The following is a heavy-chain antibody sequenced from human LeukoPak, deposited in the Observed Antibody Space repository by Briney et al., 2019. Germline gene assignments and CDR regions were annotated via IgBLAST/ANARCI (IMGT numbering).Heavy chain of an antibody. V-gene: IGHV3-53*01. CDR1: GFNVSRNY. CDR3: AIEGRGDGSYY. CDR2: IYSGGST. Sequence: PGGSLRLSCAASGFNVSRNYMRWVRQAPGKGLEWVSVIYSGGSTYYADSVKGRFTISRDNSKNTLYLQMNSLRAEDTAVYYCAIEGRGDGSYYWGQGTLVTVSS. J-gene: IGHJ4*02. D-gene: IGHD1-26*01.